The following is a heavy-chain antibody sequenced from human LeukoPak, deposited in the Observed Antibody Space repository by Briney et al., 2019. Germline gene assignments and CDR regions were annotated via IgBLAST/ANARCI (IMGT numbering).Heavy chain of an antibody. V-gene: IGHV1-8*01. CDR2: MNPNSGNT. CDR1: GYTFTSYD. D-gene: IGHD6-19*01. CDR3: ARQQGVAVAGTSDY. J-gene: IGHJ4*02. Sequence: GASVKVSCKASGYTFTSYDINWVRQATGQGLEWMGWMNPNSGNTGYAQKFQGRVTMTRNTTISTAYMELSSLRSEDTAVYYCARQQGVAVAGTSDYWGQGTLVTVSS.